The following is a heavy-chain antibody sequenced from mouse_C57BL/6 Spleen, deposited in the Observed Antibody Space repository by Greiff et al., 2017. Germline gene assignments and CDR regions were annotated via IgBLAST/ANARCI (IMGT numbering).Heavy chain of an antibody. J-gene: IGHJ2*01. CDR1: GFTFSSYA. V-gene: IGHV5-4*01. D-gene: IGHD2-10*02. Sequence: EVKLMESGGGLVKPGGSLKLSCAASGFTFSSYAMSWVRQTPEKRLEWVATISDGGSYTYYPDNVKGRFTISRDNAKNNLYLQMSHLKSEDTAMYYCARDRGYGNYEYFDYWGQGTTLTVSS. CDR3: ARDRGYGNYEYFDY. CDR2: ISDGGSYT.